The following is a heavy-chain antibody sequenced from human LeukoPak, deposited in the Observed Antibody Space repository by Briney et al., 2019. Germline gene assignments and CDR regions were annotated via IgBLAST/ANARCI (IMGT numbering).Heavy chain of an antibody. CDR3: ARLPYSSTYYYYYMDV. J-gene: IGHJ6*03. V-gene: IGHV4-39*01. D-gene: IGHD6-13*01. CDR2: LSYSGST. Sequence: SETLSLTCTVSGASFSNNFYYWGWVRQPPGKGLEWIGTLSYSGSTYYNPSLKGRVTTSIDTSRNQFSLNLRSLTAADTAVYYCARLPYSSTYYYYYMDVWGKGTTVTVSS. CDR1: GASFSNNFYY.